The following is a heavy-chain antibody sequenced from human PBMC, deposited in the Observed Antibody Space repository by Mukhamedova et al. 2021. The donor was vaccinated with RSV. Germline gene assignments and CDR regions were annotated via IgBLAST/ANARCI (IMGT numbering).Heavy chain of an antibody. CDR3: AKLRRGTAAATNY. D-gene: IGHD6-13*01. CDR2: IYSTTSGT. Sequence: GKGLEWVSAIYSTTSGTYYADSVKGRFTISRDNSKNTLYLQMNSLRAEDTAVYFCAKLRRGTAAATNYWGQGTLVTVSS. J-gene: IGHJ4*02. V-gene: IGHV3-23*05.